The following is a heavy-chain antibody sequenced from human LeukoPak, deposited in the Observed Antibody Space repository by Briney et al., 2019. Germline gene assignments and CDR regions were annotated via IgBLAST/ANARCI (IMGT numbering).Heavy chain of an antibody. D-gene: IGHD1-26*01. Sequence: ASVKVSCKSSGFTFTDYYIHWVRQAPGQGLEWMGYIGPHSSATSSPQEFQGRVTMTRDTSMSTAYMELTRLTSDDTAVYYCARDPSGSYPKYYFDYWGQGTLVTVSS. CDR2: IGPHSSAT. CDR3: ARDPSGSYPKYYFDY. J-gene: IGHJ4*02. CDR1: GFTFTDYY. V-gene: IGHV1-2*02.